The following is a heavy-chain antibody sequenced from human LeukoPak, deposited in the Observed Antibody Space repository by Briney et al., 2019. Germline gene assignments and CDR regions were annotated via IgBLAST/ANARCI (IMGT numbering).Heavy chain of an antibody. J-gene: IGHJ4*02. CDR3: ARARGGDSVDFDY. CDR1: GFTFSACS. Sequence: GSLRLSCAASGFTFSACSMNWVRQAPGKGLEWVSVISSYSAYIYYADSVKGRFTISRDNAKNSLYLQMNSLRAEDTAVYYCARARGGDSVDFDYWGQGTLVTVSS. CDR2: ISSYSAYI. D-gene: IGHD2-21*02. V-gene: IGHV3-21*01.